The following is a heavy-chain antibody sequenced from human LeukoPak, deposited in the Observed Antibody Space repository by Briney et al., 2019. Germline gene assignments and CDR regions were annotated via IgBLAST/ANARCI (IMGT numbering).Heavy chain of an antibody. CDR3: ARVGEVVRGVGIDY. J-gene: IGHJ4*02. D-gene: IGHD3-10*01. CDR2: ISYDGSNK. V-gene: IGHV3-30*04. Sequence: GGSLRLSCAASRFTFSSYAMHWVRQAPGKGLEWVAVISYDGSNKYYADSVKGRFTISRDDSKNTLYLQMNSLRAEDTAVYYCARVGEVVRGVGIDYWGQGTLVTVSS. CDR1: RFTFSSYA.